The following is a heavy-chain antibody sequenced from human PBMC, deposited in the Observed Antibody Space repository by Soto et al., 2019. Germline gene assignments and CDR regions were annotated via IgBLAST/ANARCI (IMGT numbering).Heavy chain of an antibody. D-gene: IGHD6-13*01. CDR2: IYYSGST. Sequence: SETLSLTCTVSGGSISSYYWSWIRQPPGKGLEWIGYIYYSGSTNYNPSLKSRVTISVDTSKNQFSLKLSSVTAADTAVYYCARDRRSAAGTSWGSPAYRQKYGMDVWGQGTTVTVSS. J-gene: IGHJ6*02. V-gene: IGHV4-59*01. CDR3: ARDRRSAAGTSWGSPAYRQKYGMDV. CDR1: GGSISSYY.